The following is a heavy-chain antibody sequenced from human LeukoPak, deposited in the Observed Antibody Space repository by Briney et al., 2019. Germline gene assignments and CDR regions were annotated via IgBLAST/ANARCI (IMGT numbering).Heavy chain of an antibody. D-gene: IGHD3-22*01. Sequence: GGSLRLSCAASGFTFSTYAMSWVRQAPGQGLEWVSAISGTGGSTYYADSLKGRFTISRDNSKNTLYLQMNSLRAEDTAVYYCAKAGSYYYGSSGYAFDFWGQGTMVTVSS. V-gene: IGHV3-23*01. CDR1: GFTFSTYA. CDR2: ISGTGGST. J-gene: IGHJ3*01. CDR3: AKAGSYYYGSSGYAFDF.